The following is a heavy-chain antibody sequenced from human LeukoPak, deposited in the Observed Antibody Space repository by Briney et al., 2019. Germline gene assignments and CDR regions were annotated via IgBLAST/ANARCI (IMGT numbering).Heavy chain of an antibody. CDR3: ARGHDYVWGSYRYNYFDY. CDR1: GGSISSYY. CDR2: IYYSGST. V-gene: IGHV4-59*01. D-gene: IGHD3-16*02. J-gene: IGHJ4*02. Sequence: SETLSLTCTVSGGSISSYYWSWIRQPPGKGLEWIGYIYYSGSTNYNPSLKSRVTISGDTSKNQFSLKLSSVTAADTAVYYCARGHDYVWGSYRYNYFDYWGQGTLVTVSS.